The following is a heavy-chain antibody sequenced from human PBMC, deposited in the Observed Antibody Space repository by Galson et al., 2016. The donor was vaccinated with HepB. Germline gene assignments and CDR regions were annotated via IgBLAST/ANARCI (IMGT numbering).Heavy chain of an antibody. CDR1: GHSISSDYY. Sequence: SETLSLTCTVSGHSISSDYYWGWFRQPPGKGLEWIGTIYHSGSTYYKPSLKSRVTILVDTSKNQFSLKLSSVTAADTAVYYCARCTGMVMVNYWGQGTLVTVSS. J-gene: IGHJ4*02. V-gene: IGHV4-38-2*02. CDR2: IYHSGST. CDR3: ARCTGMVMVNY. D-gene: IGHD2-21*01.